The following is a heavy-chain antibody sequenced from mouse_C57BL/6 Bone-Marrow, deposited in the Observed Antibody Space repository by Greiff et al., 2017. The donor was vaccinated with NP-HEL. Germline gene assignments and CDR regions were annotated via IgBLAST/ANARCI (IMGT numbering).Heavy chain of an antibody. V-gene: IGHV1-5*01. J-gene: IGHJ3*01. D-gene: IGHD2-4*01. CDR1: GYTFTSYW. CDR3: TVIYYDYPWFAY. CDR2: IYPGNSDT. Sequence: VQLQQSGTVLARPGASVKMSCKTSGYTFTSYWMHWVKQRPGQGLEWIGAIYPGNSDTSYNQKFKGKAKLTAVTSASTAYMELSSLTNEDSAVYYCTVIYYDYPWFAYWGQGTLVTVSA.